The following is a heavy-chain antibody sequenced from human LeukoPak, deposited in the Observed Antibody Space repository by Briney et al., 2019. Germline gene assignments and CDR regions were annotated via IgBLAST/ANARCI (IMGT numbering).Heavy chain of an antibody. Sequence: GGSLRLPCAVSGFTFSSYSMNWVRQAPGKGLEWVSYISSFSSTIYYADSVMGRFTISRDNAKNSLYLQMSSLRAEDTAVYYCARSPNYKGYFDYWGQGTLVTVSS. D-gene: IGHD3-10*01. J-gene: IGHJ4*02. CDR1: GFTFSSYS. V-gene: IGHV3-48*04. CDR2: ISSFSSTI. CDR3: ARSPNYKGYFDY.